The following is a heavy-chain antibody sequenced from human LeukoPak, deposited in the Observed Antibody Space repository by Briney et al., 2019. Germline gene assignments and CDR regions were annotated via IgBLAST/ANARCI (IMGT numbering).Heavy chain of an antibody. CDR3: ARDLSSSWTLDY. J-gene: IGHJ4*02. D-gene: IGHD6-13*01. CDR1: GYTFTSSG. Sequence: ASVKVSCKASGYTFTSSGISWVRQAPGQGLEWKGWISAYNGNTNYAQKLQGRVTMTTDTSTSTAYMELRSLRSDDTAVYYCARDLSSSWTLDYWVQGTLVTVSS. V-gene: IGHV1-18*01. CDR2: ISAYNGNT.